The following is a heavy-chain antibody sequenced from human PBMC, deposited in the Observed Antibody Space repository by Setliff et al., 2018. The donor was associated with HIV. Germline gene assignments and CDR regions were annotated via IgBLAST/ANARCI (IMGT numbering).Heavy chain of an antibody. CDR2: ISAYNGNT. CDR1: GYTFTSYG. Sequence: GASVKVSCKASGYTFTSYGISWVRQAPGQGLEWMGWISAYNGNTNHAQKLQGRVTMTTDTSSSTAYLDLRSLRSDGTAVYYCARDSDNFWSGYYAAFDYWGQGTLVTVSS. D-gene: IGHD3-3*01. V-gene: IGHV1-18*01. CDR3: ARDSDNFWSGYYAAFDY. J-gene: IGHJ4*02.